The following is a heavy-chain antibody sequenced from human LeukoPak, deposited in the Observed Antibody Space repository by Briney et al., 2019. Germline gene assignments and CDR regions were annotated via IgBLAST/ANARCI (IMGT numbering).Heavy chain of an antibody. CDR1: GFTFSSYA. V-gene: IGHV3-30*15. CDR3: ASSRSGWIYFDY. D-gene: IGHD6-19*01. J-gene: IGHJ4*02. Sequence: GGSLRLSCAASGFTFSSYAMHWFRQAPGKGLEWVAVISYDGNNKYYADSVKGRFTISRDNSKNTLYLQMSSLRVEDTAVYYCASSRSGWIYFDYWGQGTLVTVSS. CDR2: ISYDGNNK.